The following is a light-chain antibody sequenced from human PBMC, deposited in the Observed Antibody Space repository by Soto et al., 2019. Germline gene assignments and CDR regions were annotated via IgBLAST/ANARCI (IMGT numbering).Light chain of an antibody. V-gene: IGLV3-21*02. CDR1: NIGSKS. J-gene: IGLJ1*01. CDR2: DDS. Sequence: EVTHPPSVSVAPGQTVRVTCGGRNIGSKSVHWYQQKAGQAPVLVVYDDSDRPSGIPERFSGSNSDNTATLTISRVEAGDEADYHCQVWERNSDHHVFGTGTKVTVL. CDR3: QVWERNSDHHV.